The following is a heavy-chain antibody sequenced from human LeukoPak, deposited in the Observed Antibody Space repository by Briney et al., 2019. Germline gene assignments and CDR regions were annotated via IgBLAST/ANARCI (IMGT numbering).Heavy chain of an antibody. CDR3: ARGRRYGGDDAFDI. CDR2: IIPIFGTA. Sequence: ASVKVSCKASGGSFSSYAISWVRQAPGQGLEWMGGIIPIFGTANYAQKFQGRVTITTDESTSTAYMELSSLRSEDTAVYYCARGRRYGGDDAFDIWGQGTMVTVSS. D-gene: IGHD3-16*01. J-gene: IGHJ3*02. V-gene: IGHV1-69*05. CDR1: GGSFSSYA.